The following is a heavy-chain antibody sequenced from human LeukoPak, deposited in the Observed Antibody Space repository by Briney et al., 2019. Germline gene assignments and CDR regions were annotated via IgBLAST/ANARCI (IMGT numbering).Heavy chain of an antibody. J-gene: IGHJ4*02. V-gene: IGHV4-38-2*02. CDR1: GYSISSGYY. CDR3: ARGGYSYGLDY. CDR2: IYHSGST. Sequence: SETLSLTCTVYGYSISSGYYWGWIRQPPGKGLEWIGSIYHSGSTYYNPSLKSRVTISVDTSKNQFSLKLSSVTAADTAVYYCARGGYSYGLDYWGQGTLVTVSS. D-gene: IGHD5-18*01.